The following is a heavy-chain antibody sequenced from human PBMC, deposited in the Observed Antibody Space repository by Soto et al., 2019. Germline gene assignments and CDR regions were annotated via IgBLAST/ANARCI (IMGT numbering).Heavy chain of an antibody. CDR1: GGSISSYY. CDR2: IYYSGST. D-gene: IGHD2-15*01. J-gene: IGHJ4*02. V-gene: IGHV4-59*01. CDR3: ARQYPSGPPLY. Sequence: SETLSLTCTVSGGSISSYYWSWIRQPPGKGLEWIGYIYYSGSTNYNPSLKSRVTISVDTSKNQFSLKLSSVTAADTAVYYCARQYPSGPPLYWGQGTLVTVSS.